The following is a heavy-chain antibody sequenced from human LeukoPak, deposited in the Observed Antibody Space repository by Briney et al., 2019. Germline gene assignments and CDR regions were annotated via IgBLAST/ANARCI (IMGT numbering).Heavy chain of an antibody. CDR3: ARIGIDYLASYHFDY. Sequence: ESGGSLRLSCAASGFTFNYTWMSWVRQAPGRGLEWVATIKQHGREKLYVDSVKGRFTISRDNTKSSLYLQMNRLGAEDTAVYYCARIGIDYLASYHFDYWGQGTLVTVSS. V-gene: IGHV3-7*01. CDR2: IKQHGREK. CDR1: GFTFNYTW. J-gene: IGHJ4*02. D-gene: IGHD2/OR15-2a*01.